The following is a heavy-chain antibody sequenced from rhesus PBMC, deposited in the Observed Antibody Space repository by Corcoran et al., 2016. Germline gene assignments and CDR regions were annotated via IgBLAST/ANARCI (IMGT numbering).Heavy chain of an antibody. CDR3: ASDPDTAGTGPFDY. CDR1: GGSISSSY. V-gene: IGHV4-169*02. Sequence: QLQLQESGPGLVKPSETLSVTCAVSGGSISSSYWSWIRQAPGKGLEWIGYIYGSGSSTNYNPSLKSRVTLSVDTSKKQLSLKLSSVTAADTAVYDCASDPDTAGTGPFDYWGQGVLVTVSS. D-gene: IGHD5-30*01. J-gene: IGHJ4*01. CDR2: IYGSGSST.